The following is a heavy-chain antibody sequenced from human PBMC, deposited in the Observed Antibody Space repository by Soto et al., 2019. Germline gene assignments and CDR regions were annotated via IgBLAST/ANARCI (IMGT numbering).Heavy chain of an antibody. CDR1: GFTFSLYA. D-gene: IGHD5-12*01. V-gene: IGHV3-23*01. J-gene: IGHJ3*02. CDR2: ISNSGGDT. Sequence: EVQLLESGGGLVQPGGSLRLSCAASGFTFSLYAMGWVRQAPGQGLEWVSTISNSGGDTYFAKSAKGRFTISRDNSKNTLFRQWNSLTAEDRAGFFCAGHNSGVNSGFDIWGQGTLITGSS. CDR3: AGHNSGVNSGFDI.